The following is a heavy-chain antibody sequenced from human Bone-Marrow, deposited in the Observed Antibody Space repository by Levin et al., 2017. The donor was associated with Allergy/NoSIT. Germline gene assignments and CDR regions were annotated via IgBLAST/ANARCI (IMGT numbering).Heavy chain of an antibody. D-gene: IGHD3-3*02. CDR1: GYAFTSYE. Sequence: GESLKISCKASGYAFTSYEINWVRRATGHGLEWMGWMNTASGKTGYAQKFQGRVNMTRDTSKNTAYLELNNLTSEDTAVYFCARGLSILVGLVSVHLEFDRWGQGTLVTVSS. CDR2: MNTASGKT. CDR3: ARGLSILVGLVSVHLEFDR. J-gene: IGHJ5*02. V-gene: IGHV1-8*01.